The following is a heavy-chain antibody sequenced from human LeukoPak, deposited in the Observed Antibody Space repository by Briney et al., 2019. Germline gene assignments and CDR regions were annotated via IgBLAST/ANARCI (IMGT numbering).Heavy chain of an antibody. V-gene: IGHV6-1*01. Sequence: SQTLSLTCAISGDSVSSNSAAWNWIRQSPSRGLEWLGRTYYRSEWHNDYAVDVKSRITMNPDTSKNQFSLQLNSVIPEDTAVYYCARDRGPMGSGHYYNWFDAWGQGTLVTVSS. CDR3: ARDRGPMGSGHYYNWFDA. J-gene: IGHJ5*02. CDR1: GDSVSSNSAA. CDR2: TYYRSEWHN. D-gene: IGHD3-22*01.